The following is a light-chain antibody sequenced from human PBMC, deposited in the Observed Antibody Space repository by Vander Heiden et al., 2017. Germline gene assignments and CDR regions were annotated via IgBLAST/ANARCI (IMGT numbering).Light chain of an antibody. CDR2: AAS. Sequence: DILMTNPPSSPSAAVGDRVTITCRASQSISSYLNWYQQKPGKAPKLLIYAASSLESGVPSRFSGSESGTDFTLTISSLQPEDFATYYCQQSYSTPQTFGRGTKVEIK. CDR3: QQSYSTPQT. J-gene: IGKJ4*01. CDR1: QSISSY. V-gene: IGKV1-39*01.